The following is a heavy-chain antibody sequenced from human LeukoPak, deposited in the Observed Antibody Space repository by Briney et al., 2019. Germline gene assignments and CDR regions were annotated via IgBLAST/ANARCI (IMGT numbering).Heavy chain of an antibody. V-gene: IGHV4-39*07. J-gene: IGHJ5*02. Sequence: SETLSLTCTVSGGSISSSSYYWSWIRQPPGKGLEWIGEINHSGSTNYNPSLKSRVTISVDTSKNQFSLKLSSVTAADTAVYYCARPVRRWFGPQGWFDPWGQGTLVTVSS. CDR3: ARPVRRWFGPQGWFDP. D-gene: IGHD3-10*01. CDR1: GGSISSSSYY. CDR2: INHSGST.